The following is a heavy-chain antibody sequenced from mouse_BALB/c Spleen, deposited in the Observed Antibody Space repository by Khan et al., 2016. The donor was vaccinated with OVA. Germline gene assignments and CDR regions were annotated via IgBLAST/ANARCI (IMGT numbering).Heavy chain of an antibody. CDR3: TNTARAYYYAMDY. V-gene: IGHV1-9*01. D-gene: IGHD3-1*01. J-gene: IGHJ4*01. Sequence: VQLQESGAELMKPGASVKISCKASGYTFSTYWIEWVKQRPGHGLEWIGEILPRSGSTNYNEKFKGKATFTADTSSNTAYMQLSSLTSEDSAVYYCTNTARAYYYAMDYWGQGTSVTVSS. CDR1: GYTFSTYW. CDR2: ILPRSGST.